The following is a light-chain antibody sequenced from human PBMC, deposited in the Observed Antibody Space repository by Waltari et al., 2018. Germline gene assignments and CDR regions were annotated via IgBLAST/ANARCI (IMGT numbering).Light chain of an antibody. CDR1: SSDIGGYNR. J-gene: IGLJ2*01. CDR3: ASFSTRSTFV. V-gene: IGLV2-18*02. Sequence: QAALTQSPSVSGSPGQSVTISCTGTSSDIGGYNRVSWYQQYPGSVPKVIIFAVSNRPSGVSGRFSGSKSGNTASLLISGLQAGDEADYYCASFSTRSTFVFGGGTRLSVL. CDR2: AVS.